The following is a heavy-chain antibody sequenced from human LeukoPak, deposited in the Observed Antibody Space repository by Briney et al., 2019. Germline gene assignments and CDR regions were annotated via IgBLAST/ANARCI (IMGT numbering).Heavy chain of an antibody. V-gene: IGHV3-74*01. CDR2: TNSDGSST. D-gene: IGHD2-21*02. CDR3: ARVVVVTATKENWFDP. Sequence: GGSLRLSCAASGFTFSSYWMHWVRQAPGKGLVWVSRTNSDGSSTSYADSVKGRFTISRDNAKNTLYLQMNSLRAEDTAVYYCARVVVVTATKENWFDPWGQGTLVTVSS. J-gene: IGHJ5*02. CDR1: GFTFSSYW.